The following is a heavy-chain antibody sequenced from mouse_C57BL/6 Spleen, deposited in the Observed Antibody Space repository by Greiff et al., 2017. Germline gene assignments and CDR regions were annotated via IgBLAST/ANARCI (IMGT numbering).Heavy chain of an antibody. CDR3: ATNWGLGYFDY. Sequence: EVQLQQSGPELVQPGASVKMSCKASGYTFTDYNMHWVKQSHGKSLEWIGYINPNNGGTSYNQKFKGKATLTVNKSSSTAYMELRSLTSEDSAVYYGATNWGLGYFDYWGQGTTLTVSS. CDR1: GYTFTDYN. J-gene: IGHJ2*01. V-gene: IGHV1-22*01. D-gene: IGHD4-1*01. CDR2: INPNNGGT.